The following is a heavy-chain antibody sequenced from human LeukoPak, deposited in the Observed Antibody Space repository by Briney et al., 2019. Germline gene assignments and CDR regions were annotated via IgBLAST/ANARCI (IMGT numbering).Heavy chain of an antibody. CDR2: IIPILGIA. J-gene: IGHJ3*02. CDR1: GGTFSSYA. D-gene: IGHD1-26*01. Sequence: GSSVKVSCKASGGTFSSYAISWVQQAPGQGLEWMGRIIPILGIANYAQKFQGRVTITADKSTSTAYMELSSLRSEDTAVYYCARIRIAGGAFDIWGQGTMVTVSS. V-gene: IGHV1-69*04. CDR3: ARIRIAGGAFDI.